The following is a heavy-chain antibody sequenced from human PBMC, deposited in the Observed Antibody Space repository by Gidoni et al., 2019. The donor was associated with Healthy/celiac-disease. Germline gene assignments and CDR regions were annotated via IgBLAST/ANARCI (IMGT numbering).Heavy chain of an antibody. CDR1: GGTFSSYA. Sequence: QVQLVQSGAEVKKPGSSVKVSCKASGGTFSSYAISWVRQAPGQGLEWMGGIIPIFGTANYAQKFQGRVTITADESTSTAYMELSSLRSEDTAVYYCARGGGDYGAYYYYGMDVWGQGTTVTVSS. J-gene: IGHJ6*02. D-gene: IGHD2-21*02. CDR3: ARGGGDYGAYYYYGMDV. CDR2: IIPIFGTA. V-gene: IGHV1-69*01.